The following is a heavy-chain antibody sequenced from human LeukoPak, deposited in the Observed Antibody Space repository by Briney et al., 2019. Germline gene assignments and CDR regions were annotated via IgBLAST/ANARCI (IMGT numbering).Heavy chain of an antibody. CDR2: GDYSGGT. J-gene: IGHJ4*02. CDR1: GGSFSGYY. CDR3: AGERGEEYSSGWYKTNYFYN. Sequence: SETLSLTCAVYGGSFSGYYWSWVRQPPGKGLEWIASGDYSGGTYYNPSLESRVAISADMSKNQISLKLTSVTGADTAVYYCAGERGEEYSSGWYKTNYFYNWGQGIRVTVSS. V-gene: IGHV4-34*01. D-gene: IGHD6-19*01.